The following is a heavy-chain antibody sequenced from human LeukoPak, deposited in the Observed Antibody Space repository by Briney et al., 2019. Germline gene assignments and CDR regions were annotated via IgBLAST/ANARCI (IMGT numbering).Heavy chain of an antibody. Sequence: GGSLRLSCAASGFTFSSYSMNWVRQTPGKELEWVSSISSSSSYIYYADSVKGRFTISRDNAKNSLYLQMNSLRAEDTAVYYCAKSSSWYDGNWFDPWGQGTLVTVSS. D-gene: IGHD6-13*01. CDR3: AKSSSWYDGNWFDP. J-gene: IGHJ5*02. CDR2: ISSSSSYI. CDR1: GFTFSSYS. V-gene: IGHV3-21*01.